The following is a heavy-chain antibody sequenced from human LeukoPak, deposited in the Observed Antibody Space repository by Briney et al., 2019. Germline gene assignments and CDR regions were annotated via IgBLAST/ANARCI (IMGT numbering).Heavy chain of an antibody. CDR2: IYPGDSDT. Sequence: GESLKISCKGSGYSFTSYWIGWVRQMPGKGLEWMGIIYPGDSDTRYSPSFQGQVTISADKSISTAYLQWSSLKASDTAIYYCARHPPPPYYYDSSGYWFDYWGQGTLVTVSS. CDR3: ARHPPPPYYYDSSGYWFDY. J-gene: IGHJ4*02. V-gene: IGHV5-51*01. CDR1: GYSFTSYW. D-gene: IGHD3-22*01.